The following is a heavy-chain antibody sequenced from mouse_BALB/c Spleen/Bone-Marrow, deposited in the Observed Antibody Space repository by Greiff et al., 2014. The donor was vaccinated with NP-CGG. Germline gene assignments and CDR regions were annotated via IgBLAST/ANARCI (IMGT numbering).Heavy chain of an antibody. CDR3: ARRIYYAMGY. CDR1: GYAFTNYL. V-gene: IGHV1-54*01. CDR2: LNPGSGGT. D-gene: IGHD2-1*01. Sequence: QVQLQQSGAELVRPGTSVKVSCKASGYAFTNYLIGWVKQRPGQGLEWIGVLNPGSGGTNYNEKFKGKATLTADKSSSTAYMQLSSLTSDDSAVYFCARRIYYAMGYWGQGTTLTVSS. J-gene: IGHJ2*01.